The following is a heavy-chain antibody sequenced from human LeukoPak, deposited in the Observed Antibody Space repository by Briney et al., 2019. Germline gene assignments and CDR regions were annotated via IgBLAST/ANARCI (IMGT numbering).Heavy chain of an antibody. CDR3: ARNPVVVVAATLGPNAFDI. J-gene: IGHJ3*02. CDR2: IYYSGST. V-gene: IGHV4-31*03. D-gene: IGHD2-15*01. CDR1: GGSISSGGYY. Sequence: SETLSLTCTVSGGSISSGGYYWSWIRQHPGKGLEWIGDIYYSGSTYYNPSLKSRVTISVDTSKNQFSLKLSSVTAADTAVYYCARNPVVVVAATLGPNAFDIWGQGTMVTVSS.